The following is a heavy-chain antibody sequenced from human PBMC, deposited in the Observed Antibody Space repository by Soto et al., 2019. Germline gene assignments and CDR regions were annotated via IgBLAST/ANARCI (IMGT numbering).Heavy chain of an antibody. CDR1: GFSLSTSGVG. V-gene: IGHV2-5*02. CDR3: AHSLIGYYYDSSGSNWFDP. Sequence: LVNPTQTLTLTCTFSGFSLSTSGVGVGWIRQPPGKALEWLALIYWDDDKRYSPSLKSRLTITKDTSKNQVVLTMTNMDPVDTATYYCAHSLIGYYYDSSGSNWFDPWGQGTLVT. CDR2: IYWDDDK. D-gene: IGHD3-22*01. J-gene: IGHJ5*02.